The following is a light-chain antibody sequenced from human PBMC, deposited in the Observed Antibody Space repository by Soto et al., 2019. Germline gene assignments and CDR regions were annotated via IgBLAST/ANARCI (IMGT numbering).Light chain of an antibody. CDR2: EVT. Sequence: QSALTQPDSVSGSPGQSITISCTGTSSDVGTYNYVSWYQQHPGKPPKVMIYEVTYRPSGVSNRFSGSKSGNTASLTISGLQAEDEAEYYCSSYTGSSTLYVFGTGTKVTVL. CDR1: SSDVGTYNY. V-gene: IGLV2-14*01. J-gene: IGLJ1*01. CDR3: SSYTGSSTLYV.